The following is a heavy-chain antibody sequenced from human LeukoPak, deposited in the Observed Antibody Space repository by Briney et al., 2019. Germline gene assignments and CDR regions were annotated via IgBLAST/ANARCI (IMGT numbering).Heavy chain of an antibody. CDR1: DVSISDYY. Sequence: SETLSLTCAVSDVSISDYYWSWIRQPPGKGLEWIGYIYHTGDSNQNPSLKGRVTVTLDTPKNQVSLKVTSVTAADTAVYYCASHAFASPLDIWGQGTVVTVSS. D-gene: IGHD2-21*01. CDR3: ASHAFASPLDI. J-gene: IGHJ4*02. CDR2: IYHTGDS. V-gene: IGHV4-59*08.